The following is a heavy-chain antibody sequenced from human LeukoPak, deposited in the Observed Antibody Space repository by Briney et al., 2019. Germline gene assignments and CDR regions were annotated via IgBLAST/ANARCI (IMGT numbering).Heavy chain of an antibody. CDR2: ISAYNGNT. V-gene: IGHV1-18*01. CDR1: GYTFTSYG. Sequence: GASVKVSCKASGYTFTSYGISWVRQAPGQGLEWMGWISAYNGNTNYAQKLQGRVTMTTDTSTSTAYMELRSLRSDDTAVYYCARHSGSSGWYPKIDYWGQGILVTVSS. D-gene: IGHD6-19*01. J-gene: IGHJ4*02. CDR3: ARHSGSSGWYPKIDY.